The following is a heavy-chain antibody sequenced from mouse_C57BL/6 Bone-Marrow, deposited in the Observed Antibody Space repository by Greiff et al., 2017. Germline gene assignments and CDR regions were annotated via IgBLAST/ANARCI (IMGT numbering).Heavy chain of an antibody. Sequence: EVQGVESGGGLVKPGGSLKLSCAASGFTFGSYAMSWVRQTPEKRLEWVATISDGGSYTYYPDNVKGRFTISRDNAKNNLYLQMSHLKSEDTAMYYCASNWVYWYFDVWGTGTTVTVSS. D-gene: IGHD4-1*01. CDR1: GFTFGSYA. CDR2: ISDGGSYT. V-gene: IGHV5-4*01. J-gene: IGHJ1*03. CDR3: ASNWVYWYFDV.